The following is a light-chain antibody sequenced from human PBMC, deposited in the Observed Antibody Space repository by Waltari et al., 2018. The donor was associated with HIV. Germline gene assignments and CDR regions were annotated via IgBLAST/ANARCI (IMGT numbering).Light chain of an antibody. CDR3: CSYAGSYTYVV. V-gene: IGLV2-11*01. J-gene: IGLJ2*01. Sequence: SALTQPRSVSGSPGQAVTMSCSGTSSDVGGYEYVSWSPQHPGKAPKLLIYDVNKRPSGVSDRFSGSKSGNTASLTISGLQVEDEADYYCCSYAGSYTYVVLGGGTKLTVL. CDR2: DVN. CDR1: SSDVGGYEY.